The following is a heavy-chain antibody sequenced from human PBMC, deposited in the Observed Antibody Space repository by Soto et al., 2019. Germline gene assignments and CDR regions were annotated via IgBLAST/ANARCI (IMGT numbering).Heavy chain of an antibody. Sequence: GGSLRLSGAASGFTFSSYSMNWFRQAPGKGLEWVSYISSSSSTIYYADSVKGRFTISRDNAKNSLYLQMNSLRDEDTAVYYWAREIVVVPGAIWLYYSYGMDVWGQGTTVTVSS. V-gene: IGHV3-48*02. D-gene: IGHD2-2*01. CDR3: AREIVVVPGAIWLYYSYGMDV. CDR2: ISSSSSTI. J-gene: IGHJ6*02. CDR1: GFTFSSYS.